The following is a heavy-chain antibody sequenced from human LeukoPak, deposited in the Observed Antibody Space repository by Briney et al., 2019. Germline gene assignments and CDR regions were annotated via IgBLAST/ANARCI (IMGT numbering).Heavy chain of an antibody. Sequence: SETLSLTCTVSGGSISSYYWSWIRQPAGKGLEWIGRIYTSGSTNYNPSLKSRVTMSVDTSKNQFSLKLSSVTAADTAVYYCARWSSSSSANAFDIWGQGTMVTVSS. D-gene: IGHD6-6*01. CDR3: ARWSSSSSANAFDI. J-gene: IGHJ3*02. V-gene: IGHV4-4*07. CDR2: IYTSGST. CDR1: GGSISSYY.